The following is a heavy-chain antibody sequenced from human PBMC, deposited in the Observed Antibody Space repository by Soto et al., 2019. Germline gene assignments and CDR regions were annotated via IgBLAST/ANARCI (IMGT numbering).Heavy chain of an antibody. Sequence: GGSLRLSCAAPGFTVSSNYMSWVRQAPGKGLEWVSVIYSGGSTYYADSVKGRFTISRDNSKDTLYLQMNSLRAEDTAVYYCAREGSSGYYYYYGMDVWGQGTTVTVSS. CDR3: AREGSSGYYYYYGMDV. V-gene: IGHV3-53*01. CDR2: IYSGGST. D-gene: IGHD6-19*01. J-gene: IGHJ6*02. CDR1: GFTVSSNY.